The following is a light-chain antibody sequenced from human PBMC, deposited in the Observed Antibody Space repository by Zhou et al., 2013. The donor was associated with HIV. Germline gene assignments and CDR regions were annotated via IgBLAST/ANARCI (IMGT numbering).Light chain of an antibody. V-gene: IGKV3-15*01. CDR1: QSVSSN. CDR2: GAS. CDR3: QQYNNWPPLYT. Sequence: EFVLTQSPGTLSLSPGERATLSCRTSQSVSSNLAWYQQKPGQAPRLLIYGASTRATGIPARFSGSGSGTEFTLTISSMQSEDFAVYYCQQYNNWPPLYTFGQGTKLEIK. J-gene: IGKJ2*01.